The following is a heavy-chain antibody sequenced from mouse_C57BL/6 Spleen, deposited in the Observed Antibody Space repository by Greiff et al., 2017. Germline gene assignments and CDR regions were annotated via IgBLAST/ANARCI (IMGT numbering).Heavy chain of an antibody. J-gene: IGHJ4*01. CDR2: INPYNGGT. V-gene: IGHV1-19*01. Sequence: EVQLQQSGPVLVKPGASVKMSCTASGYTFTDYYMNWVKQSHGKSLEWIGVINPYNGGTSYTQKFKGKATLTVDKSSSTAYMELNSLTSEDSAVYYCARDYYDYAMDYWGQGTSVTVSS. CDR1: GYTFTDYY. D-gene: IGHD2-4*01. CDR3: ARDYYDYAMDY.